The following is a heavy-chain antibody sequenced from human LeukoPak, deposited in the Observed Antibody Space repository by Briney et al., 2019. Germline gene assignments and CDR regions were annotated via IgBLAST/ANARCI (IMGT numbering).Heavy chain of an antibody. CDR1: GGTFSSYA. Sequence: SVKVSCKASGGTFSSYAISWVRQAPGQGLEWMGRIIPIFGTANYAQKFQGRVTITTDESTSTAYMALSSLRSEDTAVYYCARDGVGATQFDYWGQGTLVTVSS. J-gene: IGHJ4*02. CDR3: ARDGVGATQFDY. D-gene: IGHD1-26*01. CDR2: IIPIFGTA. V-gene: IGHV1-69*05.